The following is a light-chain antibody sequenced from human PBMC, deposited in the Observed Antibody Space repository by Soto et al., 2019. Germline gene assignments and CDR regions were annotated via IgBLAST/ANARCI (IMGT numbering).Light chain of an antibody. CDR2: DVS. CDR1: SSDVGGYNY. J-gene: IGLJ1*01. CDR3: SSYTSSSPLV. Sequence: QSALTQPASVSGSPGQSITISCTGTSSDVGGYNYVSWYQQHPGKAPKLMIYDVSNRPSGVSNRFSGSKSGNTASLTISGHQAEDEADYYCSSYTSSSPLVFGTGTKVTVL. V-gene: IGLV2-14*01.